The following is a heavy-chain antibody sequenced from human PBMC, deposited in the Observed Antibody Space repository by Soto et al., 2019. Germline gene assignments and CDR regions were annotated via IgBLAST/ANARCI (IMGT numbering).Heavy chain of an antibody. J-gene: IGHJ4*02. D-gene: IGHD3-3*01. CDR3: AKVDYDFWTGRGGDFDC. CDR1: GFAFSHYG. Sequence: QVQLVESGGGVVQPGRSLRLSCAASGFAFSHYGMHWVRQAPGKGLEWVSVISKDGSYKYYGDPVKGRFTISRDNSKNTLELQMDSLRAEDTAVYYCAKVDYDFWTGRGGDFDCWGQGTLVTVSS. V-gene: IGHV3-30*18. CDR2: ISKDGSYK.